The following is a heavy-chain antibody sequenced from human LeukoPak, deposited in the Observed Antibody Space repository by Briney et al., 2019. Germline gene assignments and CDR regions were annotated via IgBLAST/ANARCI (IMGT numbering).Heavy chain of an antibody. D-gene: IGHD3-3*01. J-gene: IGHJ6*02. V-gene: IGHV4-34*01. Sequence: PSETLSLTCAVYGGSFSGYYWSWIRQPPGKGLEWIGEINHSGSTNYNPSLKSRVTISVDTSKNQFSLKLSSVTAADTAVYYCARGGERQDFWSGYGLHYYGMDVWGQGTTVTVSS. CDR1: GGSFSGYY. CDR3: ARGGERQDFWSGYGLHYYGMDV. CDR2: INHSGST.